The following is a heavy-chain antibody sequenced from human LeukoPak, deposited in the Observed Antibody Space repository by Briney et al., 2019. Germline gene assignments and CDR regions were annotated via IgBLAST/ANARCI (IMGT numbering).Heavy chain of an antibody. D-gene: IGHD2-15*01. CDR3: AKDYCSGGSCYPACDY. Sequence: PGGSLRLSCAASGFTVSSNYMSWVRHAPGKGLEWVSLISGDGGSTYYADSVKGRFTISRDNSKNSLYLQMNSLRTEDTALYYCAKDYCSGGSCYPACDYWGQGTLVTASS. CDR2: ISGDGGST. CDR1: GFTVSSNY. V-gene: IGHV3-43*02. J-gene: IGHJ4*02.